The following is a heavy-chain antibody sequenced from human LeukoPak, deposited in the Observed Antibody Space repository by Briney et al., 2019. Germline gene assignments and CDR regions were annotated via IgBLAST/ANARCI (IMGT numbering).Heavy chain of an antibody. CDR2: ISAYNGNT. J-gene: IGHJ6*02. CDR1: GYTFTSYG. Sequence: ALVKVSCKASGYTFTSYGISWVRQAPGQGLEWMGWISAYNGNTNYAQELQGRVTMTTDTSTSTAYMELRSLRSDDTAVYYCARDLVQDDFWSGYYWEYYGMDVWGQGTTVTVSS. D-gene: IGHD3-3*01. CDR3: ARDLVQDDFWSGYYWEYYGMDV. V-gene: IGHV1-18*01.